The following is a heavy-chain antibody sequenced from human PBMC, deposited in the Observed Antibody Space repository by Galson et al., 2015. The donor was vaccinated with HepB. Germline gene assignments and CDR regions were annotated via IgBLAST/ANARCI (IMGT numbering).Heavy chain of an antibody. V-gene: IGHV6-1*01. J-gene: IGHJ2*01. CDR2: TYYRSKWYN. Sequence: CAISGDSVSSNSAAWNWIRQSPSRGLEWLGRTYYRSKWYNDYAVSVKSRITINPDTSKNQFSLQLNSVTPEDTAVYYCARVPGGDLFREDWYFDLWGRGTLVTVSP. CDR1: GDSVSSNSAA. D-gene: IGHD2-21*02. CDR3: ARVPGGDLFREDWYFDL.